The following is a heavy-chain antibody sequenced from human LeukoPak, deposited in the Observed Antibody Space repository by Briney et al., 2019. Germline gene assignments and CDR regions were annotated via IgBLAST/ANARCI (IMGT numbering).Heavy chain of an antibody. J-gene: IGHJ2*01. V-gene: IGHV1-2*02. CDR3: ARESCSSTSCSHWYFDL. CDR2: INPNSGGT. Sequence: GASVKVSCKASGYTFTGYYMHWVRQAPGQGLEWMGWINPNSGGTNYAQKFQGRVTMTRDTSISTAYMELSRLRSDDTAVYYCARESCSSTSCSHWYFDLWGRGTLVTVSS. CDR1: GYTFTGYY. D-gene: IGHD2-2*01.